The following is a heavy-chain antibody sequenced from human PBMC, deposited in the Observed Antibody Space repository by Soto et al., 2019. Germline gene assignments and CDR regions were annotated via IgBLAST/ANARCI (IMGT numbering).Heavy chain of an antibody. D-gene: IGHD6-19*01. CDR1: GFTFSSYA. J-gene: IGHJ2*01. CDR3: AKIRAAKDSSRGLRTVDFDL. V-gene: IGHV3-23*01. Sequence: EVQLLESGGDLVQPGGSLRLSRAASGFTFSSYAMTWGRQAPGKGLEWVSVISGGGGSTYYADSVKGRFTISRDNSKNTPYLQMNSLRAEDTAVYYCAKIRAAKDSSRGLRTVDFDLWGRGTLVTVSS. CDR2: ISGGGGST.